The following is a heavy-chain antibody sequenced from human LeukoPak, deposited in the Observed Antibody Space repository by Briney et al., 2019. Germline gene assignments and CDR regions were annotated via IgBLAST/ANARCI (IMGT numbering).Heavy chain of an antibody. CDR3: ASSGTTDYYHYMDV. Sequence: EASVKVSCKASGGTFSSYAISWVRQAPGQGLEWMGGIIPIFGTANYAQKFQGRVTITADKSTSTAYMELSSLRSEDTAVYYCASSGTTDYYHYMDVWGKGTTVTVSS. V-gene: IGHV1-69*06. CDR1: GGTFSSYA. D-gene: IGHD3-10*01. J-gene: IGHJ6*03. CDR2: IIPIFGTA.